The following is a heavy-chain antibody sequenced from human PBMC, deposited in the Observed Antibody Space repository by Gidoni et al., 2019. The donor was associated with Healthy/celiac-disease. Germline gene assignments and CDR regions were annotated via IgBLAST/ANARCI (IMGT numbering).Heavy chain of an antibody. V-gene: IGHV4-34*01. CDR1: GGSFSGYY. Sequence: QVQLQQWGAGLLQPSETLSLTCAVYGGSFSGYYWSWIRQPPGKGLEWIGEINHSGSTNYNPSLKSRVTISVDTSKNQFSLKLSSVTAADTAVYYCAREVVVVPAASRAFDIWGQGTMVTVSS. CDR2: INHSGST. J-gene: IGHJ3*02. CDR3: AREVVVVPAASRAFDI. D-gene: IGHD2-2*01.